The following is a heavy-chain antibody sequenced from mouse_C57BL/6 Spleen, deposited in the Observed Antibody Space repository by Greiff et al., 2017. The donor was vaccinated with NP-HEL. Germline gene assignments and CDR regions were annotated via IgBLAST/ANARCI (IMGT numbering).Heavy chain of an antibody. D-gene: IGHD2-5*01. CDR3: ARYSNYVDYYAMDY. J-gene: IGHJ4*01. Sequence: VQLQQSGAELARPGASVKLSCKASGYTFTSYGISWVKQRTGQGLEWIGEIYPRSGNTYYNEKFKGKATLTADKSSSTAYMELRSLTSEDSAVYFCARYSNYVDYYAMDYWGQGTSVTVSS. V-gene: IGHV1-81*01. CDR1: GYTFTSYG. CDR2: IYPRSGNT.